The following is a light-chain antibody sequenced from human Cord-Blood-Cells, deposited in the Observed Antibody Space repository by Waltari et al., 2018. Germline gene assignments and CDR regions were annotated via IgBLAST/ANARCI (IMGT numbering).Light chain of an antibody. CDR2: DVS. Sequence: QSALHQPRPVSGSPGQSVTIFCTGTSRAVGGYNYVSWYQQHPGKAPKLMIYDVSKRPSGVPDRFSGSKSGNTASLTISGLQAEDEADYYCCSYAGSYTLVFGGGTKLTVL. CDR3: CSYAGSYTLV. V-gene: IGLV2-11*01. J-gene: IGLJ2*01. CDR1: SRAVGGYNY.